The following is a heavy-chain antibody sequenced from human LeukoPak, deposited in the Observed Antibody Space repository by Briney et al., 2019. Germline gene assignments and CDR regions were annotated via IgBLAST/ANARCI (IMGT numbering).Heavy chain of an antibody. CDR3: AKEGQRRYCSGGSCYSTYYYYYMDV. V-gene: IGHV3-7*01. D-gene: IGHD2-15*01. Sequence: GGSLRLSCAASGFTFSSYWMSWVRQAPGKGLEWVANIKQDGSEKYYADSVKGRFTISRDNSKNTLYLQMNSLRAEDTAVYYCAKEGQRRYCSGGSCYSTYYYYYMDVWGKGTTVTVSS. J-gene: IGHJ6*03. CDR1: GFTFSSYW. CDR2: IKQDGSEK.